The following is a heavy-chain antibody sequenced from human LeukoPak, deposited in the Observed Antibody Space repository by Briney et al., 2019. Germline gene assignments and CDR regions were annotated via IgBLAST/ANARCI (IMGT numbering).Heavy chain of an antibody. CDR3: ARGLGFGEFCDY. Sequence: ASVKVSCKASGYTFTSYDINWVRQATGQELEWMGWMNPNSGNTGYAQKFQGRVTMTRNTSISTAYMELSSLRSEDTAVYYCARGLGFGEFCDYWGQGTLVTVSS. J-gene: IGHJ4*02. CDR2: MNPNSGNT. D-gene: IGHD3-10*01. CDR1: GYTFTSYD. V-gene: IGHV1-8*01.